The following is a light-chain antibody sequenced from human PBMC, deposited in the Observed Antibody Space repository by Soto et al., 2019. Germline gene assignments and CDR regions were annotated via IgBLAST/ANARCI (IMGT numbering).Light chain of an antibody. Sequence: DLQMTQSPSSLSASVGDRVTITCRASQGISTYLIWYQQRQGKAPKLLIYASSNLVSGVPSRFTGSGSGTEFTLTISSLQPEDFVTYYCQQSYRTPYTFCQGTKLETK. V-gene: IGKV1-39*01. J-gene: IGKJ2*01. CDR1: QGISTY. CDR3: QQSYRTPYT. CDR2: ASS.